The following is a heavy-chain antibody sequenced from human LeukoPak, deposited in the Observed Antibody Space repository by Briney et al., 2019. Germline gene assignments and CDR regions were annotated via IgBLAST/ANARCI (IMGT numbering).Heavy chain of an antibody. CDR2: ISGNNDNP. D-gene: IGHD2-2*01. Sequence: GASVRVSCKTSGYTFSNFGINWVRQAPGQGLEWMGWISGNNDNPNYAQKFQGRFTVTTDSSTSTAYMELSNLRFDDTAVYYCARDGTSTDDYWGQGTLVTVSS. J-gene: IGHJ4*02. V-gene: IGHV1-18*01. CDR3: ARDGTSTDDY. CDR1: GYTFSNFG.